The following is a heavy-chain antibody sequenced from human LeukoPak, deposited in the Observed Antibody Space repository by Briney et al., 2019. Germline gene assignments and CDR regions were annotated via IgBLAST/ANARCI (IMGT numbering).Heavy chain of an antibody. V-gene: IGHV1-2*04. CDR1: GYTFTGYY. J-gene: IGHJ6*02. CDR3: ARGGTVRGATYGMDV. CDR2: INPNSGGT. D-gene: IGHD3-10*01. Sequence: ASVKVSCKASGYTFTGYYMHWVRQAPGQGLEWMGWINPNSGGTNYAQKFQGWVTMTRDTSISTAYMELSRLRSDDTAVYYCARGGTVRGATYGMDVWGQGTTVTVSS.